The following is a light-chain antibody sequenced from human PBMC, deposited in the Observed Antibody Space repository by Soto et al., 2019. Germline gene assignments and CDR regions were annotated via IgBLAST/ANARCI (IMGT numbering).Light chain of an antibody. Sequence: QSALTQLRSVSGSPGQSVTISCTGPSIDVGGSNYVSWYQQHPGKAPKLKIYDVSERHSGVPDRFSGSKSGNTASLTISGLHAVDEADFYCCSYAVTCDVFGTGTKVTVL. CDR3: CSYAVTCDV. CDR1: SIDVGGSNY. V-gene: IGLV2-11*01. CDR2: DVS. J-gene: IGLJ1*01.